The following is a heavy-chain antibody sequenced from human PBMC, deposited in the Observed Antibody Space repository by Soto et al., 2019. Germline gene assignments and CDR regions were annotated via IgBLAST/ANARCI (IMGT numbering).Heavy chain of an antibody. CDR1: GYTFTSYY. V-gene: IGHV1-46*03. D-gene: IGHD4-17*01. CDR3: ARAPMTTVSPGSYFDY. J-gene: IGHJ4*02. CDR2: INPSGGST. Sequence: ASVKVSCKASGYTFTSYYMHWVRQAPGQGLEWMGIINPSGGSTSYAQKFQGRVTMTRDTSTSTVYMELSSLRSEDTAVYYCARAPMTTVSPGSYFDYWGQGTLVTVSS.